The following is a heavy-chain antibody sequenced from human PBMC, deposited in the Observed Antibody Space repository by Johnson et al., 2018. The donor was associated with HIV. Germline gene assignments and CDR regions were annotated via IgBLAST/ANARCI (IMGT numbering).Heavy chain of an antibody. J-gene: IGHJ3*02. V-gene: IGHV3-66*01. CDR2: IYSGCST. CDR1: GFTVSSNY. CDR3: ARGFLTGTPREAFDI. Sequence: VRLVESGGGLVQPGGSLRLSCAASGFTVSSNYMSWVRQAPGKGLEWVSDIYSGCSTYYADSVKGRFTISRDNSKNTLYLQMNSLRAEDTAVYYCARGFLTGTPREAFDIWGQGTMVTVSS. D-gene: IGHD1-1*01.